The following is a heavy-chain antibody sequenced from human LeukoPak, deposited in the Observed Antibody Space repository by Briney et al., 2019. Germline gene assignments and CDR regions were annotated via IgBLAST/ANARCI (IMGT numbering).Heavy chain of an antibody. CDR2: ISSSGSTI. CDR3: ATSATGDYYYGMDV. J-gene: IGHJ6*02. CDR1: GFTFSDHY. V-gene: IGHV3-11*01. Sequence: GGSLRLSCAASGFTFSDHYMSWIRQAPGKGLEWVSYISSSGSTIYYADSVEGRFTISRDNAKNSLYLQMNSLRAEDTAVYYCATSATGDYYYGMDVWGQGTTVTVSS. D-gene: IGHD3-10*01.